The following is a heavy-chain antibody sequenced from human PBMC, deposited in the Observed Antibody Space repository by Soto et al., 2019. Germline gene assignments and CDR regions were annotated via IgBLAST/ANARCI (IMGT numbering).Heavy chain of an antibody. CDR2: ISSDGRNT. CDR1: GFAFSSYW. Sequence: EVQLVESGGGLVLPGGSLRLSCAASGFAFSSYWMQWVRQALGKGPVWVSRISSDGRNTTYADFVKGRFTISRDNAENTVHLQMTSLTDAETAVYYCIKASTVTGVGGYRWGQGTLVTVSS. D-gene: IGHD6-19*01. J-gene: IGHJ5*02. CDR3: IKASTVTGVGGYR. V-gene: IGHV3-74*01.